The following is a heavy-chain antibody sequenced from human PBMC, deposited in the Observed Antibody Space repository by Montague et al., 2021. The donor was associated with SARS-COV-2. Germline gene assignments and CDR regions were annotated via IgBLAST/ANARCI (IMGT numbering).Heavy chain of an antibody. Sequence: SETLSLTCVGDGDSGSTGTWGPWVSPHAGKGLERVGGIYHTASTKYKPSLKSRVSMSVDKSWNQFSLRLTSVTAADTAIYYCARKGSGRSDLAYWGQGTLVTVSS. CDR3: ARKGSGRSDLAY. CDR1: GDSGSTGTW. CDR2: IYHTAST. J-gene: IGHJ4*02. V-gene: IGHV4-4*02. D-gene: IGHD1-26*01.